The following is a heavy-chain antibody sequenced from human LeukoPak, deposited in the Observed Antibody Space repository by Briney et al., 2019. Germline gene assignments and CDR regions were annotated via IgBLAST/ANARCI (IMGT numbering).Heavy chain of an antibody. CDR2: MNPNSGNT. CDR3: ARTYYYDSSGYYLGGNWFDP. D-gene: IGHD3-22*01. J-gene: IGHJ5*02. Sequence: ASVKVSCKASGYTFTSYDINWVRQATGQGLEWMGWMNPNSGNTGYAQKFQGRVTMTRNTSISTAYMELGSLRSEDTAVYYCARTYYYDSSGYYLGGNWFDPWGQGTLVTVSS. V-gene: IGHV1-8*01. CDR1: GYTFTSYD.